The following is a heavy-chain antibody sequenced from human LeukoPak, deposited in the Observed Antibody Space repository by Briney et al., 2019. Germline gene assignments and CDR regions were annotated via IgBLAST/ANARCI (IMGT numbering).Heavy chain of an antibody. J-gene: IGHJ4*02. CDR1: GGSISSSSYY. Sequence: SETLSLTCTVSGGSISSSSYYWGWIRQPPGKGLEWIGSIYYSGSTYYNPSLKSRVTISVDTSKNQFSLKLSSVIAADTAVYYCATQPPGWELLFDYWGQGTLVTVSS. CDR2: IYYSGST. CDR3: ATQPPGWELLFDY. D-gene: IGHD1-26*01. V-gene: IGHV4-39*01.